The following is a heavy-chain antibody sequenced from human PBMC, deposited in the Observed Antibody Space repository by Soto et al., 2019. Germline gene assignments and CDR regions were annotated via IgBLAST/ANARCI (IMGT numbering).Heavy chain of an antibody. CDR3: ALGVRGVTTEAHYFDY. J-gene: IGHJ4*02. V-gene: IGHV5-51*03. Sequence: EVQLEQSGTEVKKPGESLKISCKGSGYKFTNYWIGWVRQLPGKGLEWLGLIYPGDSDTRYSSSFQGQVTISADKSIRTAYLQWSSLKASDTAIHYCALGVRGVTTEAHYFDYWGQGTLVTVSS. CDR2: IYPGDSDT. CDR1: GYKFTNYW. D-gene: IGHD3-10*01.